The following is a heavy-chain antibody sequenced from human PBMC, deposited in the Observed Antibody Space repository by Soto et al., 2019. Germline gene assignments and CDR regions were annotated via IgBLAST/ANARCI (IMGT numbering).Heavy chain of an antibody. CDR1: GFTLSSYD. Sequence: EVQLVESGGGLVQPGGSLRLYCAASGFTLSSYDIHWVRQATGEGLAWVSGIGSGGDTHYADSVKGRFIISREDGKNALYLQMNNLGVGDTAVYYCTRKTPPTGMEVWGQGATVTVSS. D-gene: IGHD3-9*01. J-gene: IGHJ6*02. CDR2: IGSGGDT. V-gene: IGHV3-13*01. CDR3: TRKTPPTGMEV.